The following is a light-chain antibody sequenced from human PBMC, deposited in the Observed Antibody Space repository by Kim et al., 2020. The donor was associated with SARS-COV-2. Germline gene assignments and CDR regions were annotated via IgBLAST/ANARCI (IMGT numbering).Light chain of an antibody. CDR3: SSYAGINNLV. Sequence: GQSVTRSCTGTRSDVGGYNYVSWYQQQQGKAPKLMIYEVNKRPSGVPDRFSGSKSGDTASLTVSGLQAEDEADYYCSSYAGINNLVFGGGTKLTVL. CDR1: RSDVGGYNY. CDR2: EVN. V-gene: IGLV2-8*01. J-gene: IGLJ2*01.